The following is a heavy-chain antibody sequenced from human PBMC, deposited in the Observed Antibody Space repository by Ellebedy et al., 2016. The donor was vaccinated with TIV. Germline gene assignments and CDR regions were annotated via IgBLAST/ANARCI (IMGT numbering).Heavy chain of an antibody. CDR1: GYTFTGYF. Sequence: ASVKVSCXASGYTFTGYFMHWVRQAPGQGLEWMGWINPNSDGTNYAQKFQGRVTMTSDTSISTAYVELNRLNSDDTAVYYCARDPGVGDVNNWFNPWGQGTRVTVSS. CDR3: ARDPGVGDVNNWFNP. D-gene: IGHD3-10*01. J-gene: IGHJ5*02. CDR2: INPNSDGT. V-gene: IGHV1-2*02.